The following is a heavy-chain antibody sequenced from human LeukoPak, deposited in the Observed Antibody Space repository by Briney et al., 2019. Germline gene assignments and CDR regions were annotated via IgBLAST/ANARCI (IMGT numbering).Heavy chain of an antibody. CDR3: ARTIEMATISLRY. CDR1: GYTFTASY. J-gene: IGHJ4*02. V-gene: IGHV1-2*02. D-gene: IGHD5-24*01. Sequence: ASVKVSCKASGYTFTASYMPWVRQAPGQGPEWMGWINPNSGGTNYAQKFQGRVTMTRDTSISTAYMELSRLRSDDTALYYCARTIEMATISLRYWGQGTLVTVSS. CDR2: INPNSGGT.